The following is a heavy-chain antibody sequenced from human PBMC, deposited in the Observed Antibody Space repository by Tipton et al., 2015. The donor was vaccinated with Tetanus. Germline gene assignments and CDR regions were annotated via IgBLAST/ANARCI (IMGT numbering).Heavy chain of an antibody. Sequence: TLSLTCTVSGGSISSYYWSWIRQPPGKGLEWIGYIYYSGSTNYNPSLKSRVTISVDTSKNQFSLKLSSVTAADTAVYYCARGTGDSWGQGPLVVVSP. CDR1: GGSISSYY. CDR2: IYYSGST. J-gene: IGHJ4*02. CDR3: ARGTGDS. D-gene: IGHD1-14*01. V-gene: IGHV4-59*01.